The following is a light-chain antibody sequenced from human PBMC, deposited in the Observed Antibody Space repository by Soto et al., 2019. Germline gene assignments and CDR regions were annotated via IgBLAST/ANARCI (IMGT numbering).Light chain of an antibody. V-gene: IGKV1-33*01. Sequence: IQVTQSPSSLSASVGDRVTITCRTSQGIRSALGWYQQKPGKVPKLLIYAASNLETGVPSRFSGSGSGTDFTFTISSLQPEDIATYYCQQYDNLPLTVGGGTKVDI. CDR1: QGIRSA. J-gene: IGKJ4*02. CDR3: QQYDNLPLT. CDR2: AAS.